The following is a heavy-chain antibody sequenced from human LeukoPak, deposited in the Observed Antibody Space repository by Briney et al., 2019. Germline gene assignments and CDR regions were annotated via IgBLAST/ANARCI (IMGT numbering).Heavy chain of an antibody. V-gene: IGHV3-7*04. J-gene: IGHJ6*02. Sequence: PGGSLRLSCAASGFTSSNYWMSWVRQAPGKGLEWVANIKEDGSEKKYVDSVKGRFTISRDNAKNSLYLQMNSLRAEDTAVYYCAREIGYCSGSTCLRHGMDVWGQGTTVTVSS. CDR1: GFTSSNYW. CDR3: AREIGYCSGSTCLRHGMDV. CDR2: IKEDGSEK. D-gene: IGHD2-15*01.